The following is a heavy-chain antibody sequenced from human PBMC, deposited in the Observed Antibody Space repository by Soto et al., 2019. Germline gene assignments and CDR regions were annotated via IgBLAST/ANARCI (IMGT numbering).Heavy chain of an antibody. CDR1: GGSVTSDEDY. Sequence: SETLSLTCTVSGGSVTSDEDYWTWIRQSPGKGLEWIGYISNSGSTGYNPSLKTRLSMSDDRSKNQFTLRLTSVTAAAPAVYFFATEIGSTYGYFDHWGQGTQVTVSS. V-gene: IGHV4-30-4*01. J-gene: IGHJ4*02. CDR3: ATEIGSTYGYFDH. CDR2: ISNSGST. D-gene: IGHD3-10*01.